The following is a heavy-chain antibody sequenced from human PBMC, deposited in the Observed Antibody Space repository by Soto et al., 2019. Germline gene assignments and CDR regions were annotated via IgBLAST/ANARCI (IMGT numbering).Heavy chain of an antibody. J-gene: IGHJ6*02. CDR2: INHSGGT. D-gene: IGHD5-18*01. CDR3: VRESDTVLDYYYYCYGADV. CDR1: CGSFSGYY. Sequence: AGTLSLTCAVYCGSFSGYYWSWIRQPPGQGLEWSGEINHSGGTNYNPSFKSRVTISVDTSKNQFSLKLSSVTAADTAVYYCVRESDTVLDYYYYCYGADVWGQGTVVTVS. V-gene: IGHV4-34*01.